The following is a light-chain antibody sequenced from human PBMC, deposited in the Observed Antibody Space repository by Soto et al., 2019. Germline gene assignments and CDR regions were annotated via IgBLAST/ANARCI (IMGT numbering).Light chain of an antibody. V-gene: IGKV3-15*01. J-gene: IGKJ5*01. CDR1: QSVSSN. Sequence: EKVMTQSPATLSVSPGERSTLSCRASQSVSSNLAWYQQKPGQAPRLLIYGASTRATGIPARFSGSGSGTEFTLTISSLQSEDFAVYYCQQYNNCPITFGQGTLLEI. CDR3: QQYNNCPIT. CDR2: GAS.